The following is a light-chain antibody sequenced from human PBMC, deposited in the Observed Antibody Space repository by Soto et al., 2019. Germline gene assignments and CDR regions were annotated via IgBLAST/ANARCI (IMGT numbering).Light chain of an antibody. CDR2: EVS. J-gene: IGLJ1*01. CDR3: CSNAGDNTYV. CDR1: SSVVGSYNL. Sequence: QSVLTQPASVSGSPGQSITISCIGTSSVVGSYNLVSWYQQHPGKAPKVIISEVSERPSGVSNRFSGSKSGNTASLTISGLQAEDEADYYCCSNAGDNTYVFXSGTKVTVL. V-gene: IGLV2-23*02.